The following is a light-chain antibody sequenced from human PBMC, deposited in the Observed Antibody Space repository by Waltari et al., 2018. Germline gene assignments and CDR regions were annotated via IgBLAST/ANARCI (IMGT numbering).Light chain of an antibody. V-gene: IGKV3-15*01. J-gene: IGKJ4*01. CDR1: PGVSSK. Sequence: EIVMTQSPVTLYVSPGERATISCRASPGVSSKLAWYQQKFGQAPKVLIYDVSTRATGTPARVSGTGSGTEFTLIISSLQSEDFALYYCQQYYNWPRTVGGGTKVEIK. CDR3: QQYYNWPRT. CDR2: DVS.